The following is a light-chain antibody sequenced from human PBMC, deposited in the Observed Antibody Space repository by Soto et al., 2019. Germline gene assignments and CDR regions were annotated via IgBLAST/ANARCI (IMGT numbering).Light chain of an antibody. V-gene: IGLV2-14*01. CDR1: SRDIGNYNY. CDR3: ASYRSANTLVV. Sequence: QSPLTHPASVSVSPGRSITISCTGTSRDIGNYNYVSWYQHHPGKAPKLMIYEVTSRPSGVSDRFSGSKSGMTASLTISGLQPEDEADYFCASYRSANTLVVFGTGTKVTVL. J-gene: IGLJ1*01. CDR2: EVT.